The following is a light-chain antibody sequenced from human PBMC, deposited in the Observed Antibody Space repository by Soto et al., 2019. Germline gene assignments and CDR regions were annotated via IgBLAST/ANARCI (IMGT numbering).Light chain of an antibody. CDR2: GAS. CDR1: QSVSSY. J-gene: IGKJ2*01. CDR3: QQYGSSPPYT. Sequence: EIVLTQSPGTLSLSPGERATLSCRASQSVSSYSAWYQQKPGQAPRLLIYGASTRTTGGPDRFSGSGSGTDFTLTISRLEPEDFGVYYWQQYGSSPPYTGGQGTKLEIK. V-gene: IGKV3-20*01.